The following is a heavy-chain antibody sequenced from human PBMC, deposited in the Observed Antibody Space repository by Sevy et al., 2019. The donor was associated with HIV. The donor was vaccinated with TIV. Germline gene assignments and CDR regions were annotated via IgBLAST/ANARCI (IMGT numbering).Heavy chain of an antibody. CDR1: GGSISSGSYY. J-gene: IGHJ6*03. D-gene: IGHD3-10*01. CDR3: ARVPNTSGSYPILLKDESPVYYYMDV. Sequence: SETLSLTCTVSGGSISSGSYYWSWIRQPAGKGLEWIGRIYTSWSTNYNPSLKSRVTISVDTSKNQFSLKLSSVTAADTAVYYCARVPNTSGSYPILLKDESPVYYYMDVWGKGTTVTVSS. CDR2: IYTSWST. V-gene: IGHV4-61*02.